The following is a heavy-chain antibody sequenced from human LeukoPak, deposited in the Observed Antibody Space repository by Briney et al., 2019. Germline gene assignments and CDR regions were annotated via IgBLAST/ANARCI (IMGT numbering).Heavy chain of an antibody. CDR1: GASISSGYW. CDR3: ARHAYCGGDCFGGAFEI. CDR2: IYHSGST. J-gene: IGHJ3*02. D-gene: IGHD2-21*02. Sequence: SGTLSLTCAVSGASISSGYWWSWVRQPPGKGLEWIGEIYHSGSTNHNPSLKSRVTISLDTSKHQFSLKLNSVTAADTAVYYCARHAYCGGDCFGGAFEIWGQGTMVTVSS. V-gene: IGHV4-4*02.